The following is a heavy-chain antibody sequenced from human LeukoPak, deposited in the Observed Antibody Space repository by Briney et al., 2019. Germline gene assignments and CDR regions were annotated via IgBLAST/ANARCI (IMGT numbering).Heavy chain of an antibody. D-gene: IGHD5-24*01. J-gene: IGHJ4*02. CDR1: GYSISSGYY. Sequence: SETLSLTCAVSGYSISSGYYWGWIRQPPGKGLEWIGSIYHSGSTYYNPSLKSRVTISVDTSKNQFSLRLSSVTAADTAVYYCARHNLVRCLQLPQHFDYWGQRTLVTVSS. CDR3: ARHNLVRCLQLPQHFDY. V-gene: IGHV4-38-2*01. CDR2: IYHSGST.